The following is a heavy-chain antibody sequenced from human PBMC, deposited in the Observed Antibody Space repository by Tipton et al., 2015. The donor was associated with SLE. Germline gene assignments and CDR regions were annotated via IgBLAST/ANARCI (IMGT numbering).Heavy chain of an antibody. D-gene: IGHD3-16*01. J-gene: IGHJ4*02. CDR1: GGSISSYY. CDR3: ARVRLGELGYYFDY. Sequence: TLSLTCTVSGGSISSYYWSWIRQPPGKGLEWIGNIYYSGSTNYNPSLKSRVTISVDTSKNQFSLKLSSVTAADTAVYYCARVRLGELGYYFDYWGQGTLVTVSS. V-gene: IGHV4-59*12. CDR2: IYYSGST.